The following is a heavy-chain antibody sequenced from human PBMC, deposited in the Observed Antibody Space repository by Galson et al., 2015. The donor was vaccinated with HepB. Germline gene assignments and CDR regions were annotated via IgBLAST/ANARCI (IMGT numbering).Heavy chain of an antibody. CDR3: ARAHYYDSSGYLAKVSAFDI. CDR2: IYPGDSDT. CDR1: GYSFTSYW. Sequence: QSGAEVKKPGESLKISCKGSGYSFTSYWIGWVRQMPGKGLEWMGIIYPGDSDTRYSPSFQGQVTISADKSISTAYLQWSSLKASDTAMYYCARAHYYDSSGYLAKVSAFDIWGQGTMVTVSS. D-gene: IGHD3-22*01. V-gene: IGHV5-51*01. J-gene: IGHJ3*02.